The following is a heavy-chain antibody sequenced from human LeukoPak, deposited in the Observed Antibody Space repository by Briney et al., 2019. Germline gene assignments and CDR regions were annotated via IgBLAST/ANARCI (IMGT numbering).Heavy chain of an antibody. CDR1: GGSITSSTYY. D-gene: IGHD6-13*01. CDR3: ARLPPGGSSWFPGDY. V-gene: IGHV4-39*07. Sequence: SETLSLTCTVSGGSITSSTYYWGWIRQPPGKGLEWIGSIYYSGSTYYNPSLKSRVTISVDTSKNQFSLKLSSVTAADTAVYYCARLPPGGSSWFPGDYWGQGTLVTVSS. CDR2: IYYSGST. J-gene: IGHJ4*02.